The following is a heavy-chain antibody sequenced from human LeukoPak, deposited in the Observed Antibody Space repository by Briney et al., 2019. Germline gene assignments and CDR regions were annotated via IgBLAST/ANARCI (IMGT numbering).Heavy chain of an antibody. D-gene: IGHD3-22*01. CDR1: GFTFSSYS. J-gene: IGHJ5*02. CDR2: ISSSSSYI. CDR3: ARVRFDSSGYRFDP. Sequence: GGSLRLSCAASGFTFSSYSMNSVRQAPGKGLEWVSSISSSSSYIYYADSVKGRFTISRDNAKNSLYLQMNSLRAEDTAVYYCARVRFDSSGYRFDPWGQGTLVTVSS. V-gene: IGHV3-21*01.